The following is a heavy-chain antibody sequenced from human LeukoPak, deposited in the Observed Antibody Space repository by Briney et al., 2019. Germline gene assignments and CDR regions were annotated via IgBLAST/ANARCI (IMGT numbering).Heavy chain of an antibody. D-gene: IGHD3-10*01. J-gene: IGHJ4*02. CDR2: IYSGGST. CDR1: GFTFSSYG. CDR3: ARDGANGSGSYGY. V-gene: IGHV3-53*01. Sequence: GGSLRLSCAASGFTFSSYGMSWVRQAPGKGLERVSVIYSGGSTYYADSVKGRFTISRDNSKNTLYLQMNSLRAEDTAVYYCARDGANGSGSYGYWGQGTLVTVSS.